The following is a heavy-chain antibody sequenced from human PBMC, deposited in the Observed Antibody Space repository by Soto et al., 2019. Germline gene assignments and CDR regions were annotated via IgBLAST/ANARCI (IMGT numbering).Heavy chain of an antibody. CDR2: ISSSSSYI. V-gene: IGHV3-21*01. D-gene: IGHD5-18*01. J-gene: IGHJ6*02. CDR3: ARDGEAMVAYYYYGMDV. CDR1: GFTFSSYS. Sequence: EVQLVESGGGLVKPGGSLRLSCAASGFTFSSYSMNWVRQAPGRGLEWVSSISSSSSYIYYADSVKGRFTISRDNAKNSLYLQMNILRAVDTAVYYCARDGEAMVAYYYYGMDVWGQGTMVTVSS.